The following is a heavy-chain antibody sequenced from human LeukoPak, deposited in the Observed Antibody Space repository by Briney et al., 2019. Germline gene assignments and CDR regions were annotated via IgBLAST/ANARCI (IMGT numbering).Heavy chain of an antibody. CDR3: ARPRTYDSSGYYFDY. D-gene: IGHD3-22*01. CDR1: GGSISSSSYY. J-gene: IGHJ4*02. Sequence: NASETLSLTCTVSGGSISSSSYYWGWIRQPPGKGLEWIGSIYYSGSTYYNPSLKSRVTISVDTSKNQFSLKLSSVTAADTAVYYCARPRTYDSSGYYFDYWGQGTLVTV. CDR2: IYYSGST. V-gene: IGHV4-39*07.